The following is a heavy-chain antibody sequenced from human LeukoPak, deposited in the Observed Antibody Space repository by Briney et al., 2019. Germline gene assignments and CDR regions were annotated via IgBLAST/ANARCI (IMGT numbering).Heavy chain of an antibody. J-gene: IGHJ4*02. CDR3: ARGIYYSSTFDY. CDR2: IYYSGST. D-gene: IGHD6-19*01. V-gene: IGHV4-59*01. CDR1: GGSISSYY. Sequence: SETLSLTCTVSGGSISSYYWSWIRQPPGKGLEWIGYIYYSGSTNYNPSLKGRVTISVDTSKNQFSLKLSSVTAADTAVYYCARGIYYSSTFDYWGQGTLVTVSS.